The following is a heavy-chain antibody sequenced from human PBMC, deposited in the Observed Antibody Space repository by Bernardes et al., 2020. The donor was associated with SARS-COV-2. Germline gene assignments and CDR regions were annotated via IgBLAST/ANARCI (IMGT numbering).Heavy chain of an antibody. CDR2: IGTAGDT. Sequence: GSLRLSCATSGFTFSSYNMHWVRPVTGRGLEWVSGIGTAGDTYYPGSVKGRFTISRENARNSLYLQMNSLRAGDTAVYYCARAPTTVTTEFDYWGQGTLVTVSS. D-gene: IGHD4-4*01. J-gene: IGHJ4*02. CDR3: ARAPTTVTTEFDY. CDR1: GFTFSSYN. V-gene: IGHV3-13*04.